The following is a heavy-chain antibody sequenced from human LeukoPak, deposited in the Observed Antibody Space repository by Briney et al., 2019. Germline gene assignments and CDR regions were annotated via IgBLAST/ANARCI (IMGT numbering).Heavy chain of an antibody. J-gene: IGHJ4*02. Sequence: GGSLRLSCAASGFTVSSNYMTWVRQAPGKGLEWVSVIYSGGSTYYTDSVKGRFTISRDNSKNTLYLQMNSLRAEDTAVYYCARDDGSGGGPDYWGQGTLVTVSS. V-gene: IGHV3-66*01. CDR2: IYSGGST. D-gene: IGHD3-10*01. CDR3: ARDDGSGGGPDY. CDR1: GFTVSSNY.